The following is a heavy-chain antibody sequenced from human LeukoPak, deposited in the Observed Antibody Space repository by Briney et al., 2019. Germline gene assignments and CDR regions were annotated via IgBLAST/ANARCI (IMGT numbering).Heavy chain of an antibody. CDR1: GFIFSDYG. CDR2: VYYGGNT. V-gene: IGHV4-34*01. CDR3: ARQRADYFYHYLDV. Sequence: PGGSLRLSCAASGFIFSDYGMHWVRQPPGKGLEWIGNVYYGGNTFYNSSLESRVTISVDMSKNQFSLKLSSLTAADTAVYYCARQRADYFYHYLDVWGKGTSVTVSS. J-gene: IGHJ6*03.